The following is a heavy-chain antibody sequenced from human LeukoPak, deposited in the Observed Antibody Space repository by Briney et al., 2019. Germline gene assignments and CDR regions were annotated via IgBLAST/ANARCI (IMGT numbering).Heavy chain of an antibody. CDR3: ARCPKQVGFAYWHFDL. J-gene: IGHJ2*01. CDR2: INPDSGGT. Sequence: ASVKVSCKASGYTFTGYYIHWVRQAPGEGLEWMGWINPDSGGTNYAQKFQGRVTMTRDTSISTGYMELSRLRSDDTAVYYCARCPKQVGFAYWHFDLWGRGTLSLSPQ. CDR1: GYTFTGYY. V-gene: IGHV1-2*02. D-gene: IGHD1-26*01.